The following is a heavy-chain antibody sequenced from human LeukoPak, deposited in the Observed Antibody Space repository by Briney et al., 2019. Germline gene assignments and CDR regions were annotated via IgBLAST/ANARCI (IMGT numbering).Heavy chain of an antibody. J-gene: IGHJ4*02. CDR2: ISAYNGNT. CDR3: AREASWGSSWYTGSSYYFDY. CDR1: GYTFTSYG. Sequence: ASVKVSCKASGYTFTSYGISWVRQAPGQGLEWMGWISAYNGNTNYAQKLQGRVTMTTDTSTSTAYMELRSLRSDDTAVYYCAREASWGSSWYTGSSYYFDYWGQGTLVTVSS. D-gene: IGHD6-13*01. V-gene: IGHV1-18*01.